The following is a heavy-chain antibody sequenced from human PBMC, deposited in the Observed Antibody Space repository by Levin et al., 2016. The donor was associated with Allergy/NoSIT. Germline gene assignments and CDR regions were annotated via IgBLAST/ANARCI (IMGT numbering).Heavy chain of an antibody. D-gene: IGHD5-24*01. Sequence: WVRQAPGQGLEWMGWINPNSGGTNYAQKFQGRVTMTRDTSISTVYMELSSLRSEDTAVYYCARAFDGYTPNIDYWGQGTLVTVSS. CDR3: ARAFDGYTPNIDY. V-gene: IGHV1-2*02. J-gene: IGHJ4*02. CDR2: INPNSGGT.